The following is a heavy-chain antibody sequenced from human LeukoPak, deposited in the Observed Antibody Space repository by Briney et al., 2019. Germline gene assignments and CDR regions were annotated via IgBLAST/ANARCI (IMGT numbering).Heavy chain of an antibody. V-gene: IGHV4-39*01. D-gene: IGHD6-25*01. CDR2: IYYSGST. CDR1: GGSISSSSYY. J-gene: IGHJ5*02. Sequence: PSETLSLTCTVSGGSISSSSYYWGWIRQPPGKGLEWIGSIYYSGSTYYNPSLKSRVTISVDTSKNQFSLKLSSVTAADTAAYYCARHSLTKKQRLESLSKHPENWFDPWGQGTLVTVSS. CDR3: ARHSLTKKQRLESLSKHPENWFDP.